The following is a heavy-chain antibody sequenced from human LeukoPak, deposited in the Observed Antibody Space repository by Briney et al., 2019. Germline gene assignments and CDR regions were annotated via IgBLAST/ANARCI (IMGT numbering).Heavy chain of an antibody. Sequence: GGSLRLSCAASGFTFSSYGMHWVRQAPGKGLEWVAYIRYDGSNKYYADSVKGRFTISRDNSKNTLYLQMNSLRAEDTAVYYCAKYSPTRYCSSTSCYFSWGQGTLVTVSS. V-gene: IGHV3-30*02. J-gene: IGHJ5*02. D-gene: IGHD2-2*01. CDR3: AKYSPTRYCSSTSCYFS. CDR1: GFTFSSYG. CDR2: IRYDGSNK.